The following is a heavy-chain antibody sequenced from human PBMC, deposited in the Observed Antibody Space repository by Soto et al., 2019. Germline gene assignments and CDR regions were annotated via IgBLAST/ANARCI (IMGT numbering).Heavy chain of an antibody. D-gene: IGHD3-22*01. CDR2: IYYSGST. Sequence: SETLSLTCTVSGGSISSSSYYWGWIRQPPGKGLERIGSIYYSGSTYYNPSLKSRVTISVDTSKNYFSLKLSSVTAADTAVYYCARAVYYYDSSGYYAAYFDYWGQGTLVTVS. J-gene: IGHJ4*02. CDR1: GGSISSSSYY. CDR3: ARAVYYYDSSGYYAAYFDY. V-gene: IGHV4-39*01.